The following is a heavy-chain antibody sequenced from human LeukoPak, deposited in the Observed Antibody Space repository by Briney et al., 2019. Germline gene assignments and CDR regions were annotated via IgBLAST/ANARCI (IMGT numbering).Heavy chain of an antibody. CDR2: VSGSGGTA. CDR1: GFAFINSA. D-gene: IGHD3-16*02. CDR3: AKGGIQSHRWGTYRYAPIDS. Sequence: GGSLRLSCAASGFAFINSAMTWVRQAPGKGLEWVSVVSGSGGTASYADSVKGRFTISRDNSKNTLYLQMDSLRAGDTAVYYCAKGGIQSHRWGTYRYAPIDSWGQGTLVTVSP. J-gene: IGHJ4*02. V-gene: IGHV3-23*01.